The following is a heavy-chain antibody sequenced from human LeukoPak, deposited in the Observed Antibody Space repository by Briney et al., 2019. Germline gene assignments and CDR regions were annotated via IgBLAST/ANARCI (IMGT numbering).Heavy chain of an antibody. D-gene: IGHD1-7*01. Sequence: SETLSLTCAVHDGPFSGYYWSWIRQPPGKGLEWIWEISQRGSPNYNPSLKSRVTISINTSKKQFSVELSSVTAADTAVYYCAALSGYNWNYVSFDYWGQGTLVTVSS. J-gene: IGHJ4*02. CDR1: DGPFSGYY. CDR2: ISQRGSP. CDR3: AALSGYNWNYVSFDY. V-gene: IGHV4-34*01.